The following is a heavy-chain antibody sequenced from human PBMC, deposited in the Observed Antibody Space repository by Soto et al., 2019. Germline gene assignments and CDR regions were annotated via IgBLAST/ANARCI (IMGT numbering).Heavy chain of an antibody. V-gene: IGHV1-18*01. CDR3: ARSPFVVVTAPDYGMDV. CDR1: GYTFTSYG. Sequence: ASVKVSCKASGYTFTSYGISWVRQAPGQGLEWMGWISAYNGNTNYAQKLQGRVTMTTDTSTSTAYMELSSLRSEDTAVYYCARSPFVVVTAPDYGMDVWGQGTTVTVSS. D-gene: IGHD2-21*02. J-gene: IGHJ6*02. CDR2: ISAYNGNT.